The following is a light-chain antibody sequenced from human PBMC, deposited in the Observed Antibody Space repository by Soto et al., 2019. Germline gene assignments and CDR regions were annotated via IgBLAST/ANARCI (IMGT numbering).Light chain of an antibody. J-gene: IGLJ2*01. V-gene: IGLV1-44*01. CDR2: SNN. CDR1: SSNIGTNT. CDR3: AAWDDTLNGVI. Sequence: QSVLTQPPSASGTPGQRVTISCSGSSSNIGTNTVNWYQQLPGTAPKLLIYSNNQRPSGVPDRFSDSKSGTSASLAISGLQSEDEADYYCAAWDDTLNGVILGGGTNLTVL.